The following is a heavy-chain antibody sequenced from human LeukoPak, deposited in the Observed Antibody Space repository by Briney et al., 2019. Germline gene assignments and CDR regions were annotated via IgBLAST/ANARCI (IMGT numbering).Heavy chain of an antibody. CDR1: GFTFSSYW. CDR3: TTNSLDCSGGSCFDLDPNDY. V-gene: IGHV3-15*01. D-gene: IGHD2-15*01. J-gene: IGHJ4*02. CDR2: IKSKTDGGTT. Sequence: AGGSLRLSCAASGFTFSSYWMSWVRQAPGKGLEWVGRIKSKTDGGTTDYAAPVKGRFTISRDDSKNTLYLQMNSLKTEDTAVYYCTTNSLDCSGGSCFDLDPNDYWGQGTLVTVSS.